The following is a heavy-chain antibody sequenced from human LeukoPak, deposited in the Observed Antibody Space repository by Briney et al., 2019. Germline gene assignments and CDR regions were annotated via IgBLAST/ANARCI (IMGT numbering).Heavy chain of an antibody. CDR2: INHSGST. CDR3: ARANRRYSGSSWYYYYGMDA. CDR1: GGSFSGYY. V-gene: IGHV4-34*01. Sequence: PSETLSLTCAVYGGSFSGYYWSWIRQPPGKGLEWIGEINHSGSTNYNPSLKSRVTISVDTSKNQFSLKLSSVTAADTAVYYCARANRRYSGSSWYYYYGMDAWGQGTTVTVSS. D-gene: IGHD6-6*01. J-gene: IGHJ6*02.